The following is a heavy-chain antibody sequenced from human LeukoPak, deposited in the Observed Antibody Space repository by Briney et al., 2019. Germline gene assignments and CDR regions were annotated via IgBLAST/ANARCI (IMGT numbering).Heavy chain of an antibody. Sequence: TSETLSLTCTVSGGSISSYYWSWIRQPAGKGLEWIGRIYTSGSTNYNPSLKSRVTISVDTSKNQFSLKLNSVTAADTAVYYCATYSLGRGFDPWGQGTLVTVSS. J-gene: IGHJ5*02. D-gene: IGHD2-21*01. CDR3: ATYSLGRGFDP. CDR1: GGSISSYY. V-gene: IGHV4-4*07. CDR2: IYTSGST.